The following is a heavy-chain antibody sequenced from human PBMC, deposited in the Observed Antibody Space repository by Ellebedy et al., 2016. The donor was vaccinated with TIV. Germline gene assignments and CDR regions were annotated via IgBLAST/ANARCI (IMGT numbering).Heavy chain of an antibody. CDR2: MNPNSGNT. CDR1: GHTFSNDD. V-gene: IGHV1-8*01. J-gene: IGHJ5*02. Sequence: ASVKVSXXASGHTFSNDDINWVRQAAGQGLEWMGWMNPNSGNTGYAQKFQGRLTMTRDTSTSTAYMELSSLRSEDTAVYYCVRLVVRGVIGPWGQGTLVTVSS. CDR3: VRLVVRGVIGP. D-gene: IGHD3-10*01.